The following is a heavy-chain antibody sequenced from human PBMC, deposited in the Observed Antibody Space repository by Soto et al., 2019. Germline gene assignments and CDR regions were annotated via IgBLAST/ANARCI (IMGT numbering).Heavy chain of an antibody. CDR2: INPSGGST. V-gene: IGHV1-46*01. D-gene: IGHD3-3*01. CDR3: ARSITIFGVVIIGFDY. J-gene: IGHJ4*02. CDR1: GYTFTSYY. Sequence: ASVKVSCKASGYTFTSYYMHWVRQAPGQGLEWMGIINPSGGSTSYAQKFRGRVTMTRDTSTSTVYMELSSLRSEDTAVYYCARSITIFGVVIIGFDYWGQGTLVTVSS.